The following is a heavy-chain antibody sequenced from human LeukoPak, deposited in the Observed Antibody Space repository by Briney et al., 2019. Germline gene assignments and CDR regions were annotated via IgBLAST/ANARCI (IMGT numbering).Heavy chain of an antibody. CDR3: ARDRVSSTSPNWFDP. J-gene: IGHJ5*02. CDR1: GYTFTSYG. D-gene: IGHD6-13*01. Sequence: ASVKVSCKASGYTFTSYGISWVRQAPGQGPEWMGWISAYNGNTNYAQKLQGRVTMTTDTSTSTAYMELRSLRSDDTAVYYCARDRVSSTSPNWFDPWGQGTLVTVSS. CDR2: ISAYNGNT. V-gene: IGHV1-18*01.